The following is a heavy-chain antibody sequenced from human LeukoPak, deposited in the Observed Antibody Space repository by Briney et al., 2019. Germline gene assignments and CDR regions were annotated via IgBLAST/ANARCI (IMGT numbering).Heavy chain of an antibody. CDR2: INTYTGNP. V-gene: IGHV7-4-1*02. Sequence: ASVKVSCKASGYTFTSYAMNWVRQAPGQGLEWMGWINTYTGNPTYAQGFTGRFVFSLDTSVSTACLQISSLKAEDTAVYYCARGPQRGLNNWFDPWAREPWSPSPQ. CDR1: GYTFTSYA. J-gene: IGHJ5*02. CDR3: ARGPQRGLNNWFDP.